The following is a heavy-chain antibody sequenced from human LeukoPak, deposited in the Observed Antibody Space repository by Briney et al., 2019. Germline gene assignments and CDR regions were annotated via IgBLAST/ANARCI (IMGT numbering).Heavy chain of an antibody. Sequence: SQTLSLTCAVSGGSITSTNWWSWVRQPPGKGLEWIGEIYHSGNTNYNSSLKSRVTMSVDKSKNQFSLKLNSVTAADTAVYYCARNGGNSDVDDWGQGTLVTVSS. CDR3: ARNGGNSDVDD. CDR2: IYHSGNT. D-gene: IGHD4-23*01. CDR1: GGSITSTNW. J-gene: IGHJ4*02. V-gene: IGHV4-4*02.